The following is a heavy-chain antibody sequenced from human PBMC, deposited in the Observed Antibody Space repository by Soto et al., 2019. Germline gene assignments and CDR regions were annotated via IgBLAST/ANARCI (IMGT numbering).Heavy chain of an antibody. D-gene: IGHD6-6*01. J-gene: IGHJ3*02. Sequence: ASVKVSCKASGYTFTSYYMHWVRQAPGQGLEWMGIINPSGGSTSYAQKFQGRVTMTRDTSTSTVYMELSSLRSEDTAVYYCARDYGPYSSSGPDRGPDAFGIWGQGTMVTVSS. CDR1: GYTFTSYY. CDR2: INPSGGST. V-gene: IGHV1-46*01. CDR3: ARDYGPYSSSGPDRGPDAFGI.